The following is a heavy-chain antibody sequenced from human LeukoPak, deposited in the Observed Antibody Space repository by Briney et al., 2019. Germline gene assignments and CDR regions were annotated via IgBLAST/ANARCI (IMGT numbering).Heavy chain of an antibody. V-gene: IGHV3-7*01. Sequence: GGSLRLSCAASGFTFSSYWVSWVRQAPGKGLERVANIKQDGSEKYYVDSVKGRFTISRDNAKNSLYLQMNSLRAEDTAVYYCARGSITMVRGVITGAVDYWGQGTLVTVSS. CDR2: IKQDGSEK. CDR1: GFTFSSYW. D-gene: IGHD3-10*01. CDR3: ARGSITMVRGVITGAVDY. J-gene: IGHJ4*02.